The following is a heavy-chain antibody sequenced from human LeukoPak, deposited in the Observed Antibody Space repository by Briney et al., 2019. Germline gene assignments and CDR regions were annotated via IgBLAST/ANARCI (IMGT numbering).Heavy chain of an antibody. D-gene: IGHD2-15*01. J-gene: IGHJ4*02. Sequence: ASVKVSCKASGYTFTTYDINWVRQATGQGLEWMGWMNPNSGNTGYAQKFQGRVTMTRNTSISTAYMELSSLRSEDTAVYYCARDPRYCSGGSCFSGTFDYWGQGTLVTVSS. CDR1: GYTFTTYD. CDR3: ARDPRYCSGGSCFSGTFDY. V-gene: IGHV1-8*01. CDR2: MNPNSGNT.